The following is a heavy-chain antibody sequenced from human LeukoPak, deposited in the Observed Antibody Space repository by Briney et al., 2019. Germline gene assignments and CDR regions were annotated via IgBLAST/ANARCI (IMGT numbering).Heavy chain of an antibody. D-gene: IGHD4-23*01. CDR3: ASGHTVVTPSRFDP. V-gene: IGHV3-21*01. CDR2: IRSNTIYI. CDR1: GFTFSSYN. Sequence: GGSLRLSCAASGFTFSSYNMNWVRQAPGKGLEWVSSIRSNTIYIYYTDSVKGRFTISRDNAKNSLYLQMNSLRAEDTAVYYCASGHTVVTPSRFDPWGQGTLVTASS. J-gene: IGHJ5*02.